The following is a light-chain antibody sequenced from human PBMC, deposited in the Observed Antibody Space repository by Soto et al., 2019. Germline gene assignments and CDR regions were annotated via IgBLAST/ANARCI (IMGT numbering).Light chain of an antibody. CDR1: SSDVGGYNY. CDR2: DVS. Sequence: QSALTQPRSVSGSPGQSVTISCTGTSSDVGGYNYVSWYQQHPGKAPKLMIYDVSKRPSGVPDRFSGSKSGNTASLTISGLQAEDEADYYCCSYAGSYTSGVCGGGTKLTVL. V-gene: IGLV2-11*01. CDR3: CSYAGSYTSGV. J-gene: IGLJ3*02.